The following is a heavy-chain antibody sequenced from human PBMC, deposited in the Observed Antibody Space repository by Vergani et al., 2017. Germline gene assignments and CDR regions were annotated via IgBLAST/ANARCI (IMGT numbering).Heavy chain of an antibody. CDR3: AGTPGIAAAGTGWFDP. J-gene: IGHJ5*02. D-gene: IGHD6-13*01. CDR1: GGTFSSYT. V-gene: IGHV1-69*08. Sequence: QVQLVQSGAEVKKPGSSVKVSCKASGGTFSSYTISWVRQAPGQGLEWMGRIIPIFGTANYAQKFQGRVTITADESTSTAYMELSSLRSEDTAVYYCAGTPGIAAAGTGWFDPWGQGTLVTVSS. CDR2: IIPIFGTA.